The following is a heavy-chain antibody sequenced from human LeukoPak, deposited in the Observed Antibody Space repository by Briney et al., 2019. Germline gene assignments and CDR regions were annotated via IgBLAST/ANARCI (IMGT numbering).Heavy chain of an antibody. V-gene: IGHV1-2*02. J-gene: IGHJ4*02. Sequence: GASVKVSCKASGYTFTSYDINWVRQAPGQGLEWMGWINPNSGGTNYAQKFQGRVTMTRDTSISTAYMELSRLRSDDTAVYYCARXGKTXYYDSSGYYYHYWGQGTLVTVSS. CDR1: GYTFTSYD. CDR2: INPNSGGT. CDR3: ARXGKTXYYDSSGYYYHY. D-gene: IGHD3-22*01.